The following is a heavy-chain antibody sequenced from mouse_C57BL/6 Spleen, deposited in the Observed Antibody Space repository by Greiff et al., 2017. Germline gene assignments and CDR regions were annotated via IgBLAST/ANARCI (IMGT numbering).Heavy chain of an antibody. CDR2: IYPGDGDT. CDR3: ATNWDGVFDY. Sequence: QVQLQQSGPELVKPGASVKISCKASGYAFSSSWMNWVKQRPGKGLEWIGRIYPGDGDTNYNGKFKGKATLTADKSSSTAYMQLSSLTSEDSAVYFCATNWDGVFDYGGQGTTLTVSS. V-gene: IGHV1-82*01. D-gene: IGHD4-1*01. J-gene: IGHJ2*01. CDR1: GYAFSSSW.